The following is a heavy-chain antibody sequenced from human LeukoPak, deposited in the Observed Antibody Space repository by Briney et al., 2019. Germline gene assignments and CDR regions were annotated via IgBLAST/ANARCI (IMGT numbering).Heavy chain of an antibody. J-gene: IGHJ4*02. Sequence: ASVKVSCKASNYPFTRYGISWVRQAPGQGLEWMGWISGSNGNTNYAQKFQGRVSMTADASTGTAYLELRSLRSDDTAVYYCARDSLGYCSSTSCYASYFDYWGQGTLVTVSS. CDR3: ARDSLGYCSSTSCYASYFDY. CDR1: NYPFTRYG. CDR2: ISGSNGNT. V-gene: IGHV1-18*01. D-gene: IGHD2-2*01.